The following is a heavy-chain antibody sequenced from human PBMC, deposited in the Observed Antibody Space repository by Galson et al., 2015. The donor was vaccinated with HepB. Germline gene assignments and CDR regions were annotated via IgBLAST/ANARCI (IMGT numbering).Heavy chain of an antibody. CDR2: IYYSGST. J-gene: IGHJ6*02. Sequence: LSLTCTVSGGSISSGDYYWSWIRQPPGKGLEWIGYIYYSGSTYYNPSLKSRVTISVDTSKNQFSLKLSSVTAADTAVYYCASLSYGGPLYYYYGMDVWGQGTTVTVSS. D-gene: IGHD3-10*01. CDR1: GGSISSGDYY. V-gene: IGHV4-30-4*01. CDR3: ASLSYGGPLYYYYGMDV.